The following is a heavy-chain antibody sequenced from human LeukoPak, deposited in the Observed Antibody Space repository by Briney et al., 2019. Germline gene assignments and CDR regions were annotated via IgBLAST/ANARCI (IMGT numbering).Heavy chain of an antibody. CDR2: IHYSGST. CDR1: GASISSSSHY. D-gene: IGHD4-17*01. Sequence: SETLSLTCTVSGASISSSSHYWGWIRQPPGKGLEWIGSIHYSGSTYYNPSLKSRVSISVDTSKNQFSLKLSSVTAADTAVYYCASFPTTVTTSPFGYWGQGTLVTVSS. CDR3: ASFPTTVTTSPFGY. J-gene: IGHJ4*02. V-gene: IGHV4-39*07.